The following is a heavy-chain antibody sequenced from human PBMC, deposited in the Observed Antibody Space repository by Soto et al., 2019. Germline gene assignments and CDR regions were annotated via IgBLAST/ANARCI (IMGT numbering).Heavy chain of an antibody. CDR2: ITSSGSYV. V-gene: IGHV3-21*01. CDR1: GFTFSRNT. CDR3: VKDEGIEAMDV. J-gene: IGHJ6*02. D-gene: IGHD3-3*02. Sequence: PGGSLRLSCVTSGFTFSRNTMNWARQAPGKGLEWVASITSSGSYVYYADSVKGRFSASRDNAKNSLSLQMDSLRPDDTAIYFCVKDEGIEAMDVWGQGTTVTVSS.